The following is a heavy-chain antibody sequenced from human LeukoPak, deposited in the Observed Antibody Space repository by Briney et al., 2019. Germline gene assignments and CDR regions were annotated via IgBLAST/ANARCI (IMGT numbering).Heavy chain of an antibody. CDR3: ARSRDTAPYYFDY. Sequence: SVKVSCKASGGTFSSYAISWGRQAPGQGLEWMGRIIPIFGTANYAQKFQGRVTITTDESTSTAYMERSSLRSEDTAVYYCARSRDTAPYYFDYWGQGTLVTVSS. J-gene: IGHJ4*02. CDR2: IIPIFGTA. D-gene: IGHD5-18*01. V-gene: IGHV1-69*05. CDR1: GGTFSSYA.